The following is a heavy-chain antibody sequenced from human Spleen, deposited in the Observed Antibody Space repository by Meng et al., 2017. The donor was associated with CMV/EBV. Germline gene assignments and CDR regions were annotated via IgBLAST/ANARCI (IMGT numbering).Heavy chain of an antibody. J-gene: IGHJ6*02. CDR3: ARARGFSGTTYGMDV. CDR1: DESLSSYY. V-gene: IGHV4-34*01. CDR2: INPGVST. D-gene: IGHD1-7*01. Sequence: SETLSLTCAVYDESLSSYYWSWVRQPPGKGLEWIGEINPGVSTNYNPSLKSRVTISVDTSKNQFSLKLSSVTAADTAVYYCARARGFSGTTYGMDVWGQGTTVTVSS.